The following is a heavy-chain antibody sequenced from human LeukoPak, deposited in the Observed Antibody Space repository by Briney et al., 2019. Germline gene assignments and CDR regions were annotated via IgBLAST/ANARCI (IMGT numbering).Heavy chain of an antibody. CDR3: ARGDFYDGGGRNWFDP. CDR1: GVSISSSRYY. J-gene: IGHJ5*02. V-gene: IGHV4-61*02. Sequence: SETLSLTCTVSGVSISSSRYYWSFIRQPAGKGLEWIGRIHTSGTTYYNPSLKSRLMMSVDTSKNQFSLSLTSVTAADTAVYYCARGDFYDGGGRNWFDPWGQGTLVIVSS. D-gene: IGHD3-16*01. CDR2: IHTSGTT.